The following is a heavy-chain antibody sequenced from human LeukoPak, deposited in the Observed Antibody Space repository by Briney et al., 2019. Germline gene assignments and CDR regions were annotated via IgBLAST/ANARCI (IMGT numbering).Heavy chain of an antibody. CDR1: GGSFSGYY. J-gene: IGHJ6*02. Sequence: SETLFLTCAVYGGSFSGYYWSWIRQPPGKGLEWIGEINHSGSTNYNPSLKSRVTISVDTSKNQFSLKLSSVTAADTAVYYCARRLRLLYYYYGMDVWGQGTTVTVSS. V-gene: IGHV4-34*01. CDR3: ARRLRLLYYYYGMDV. CDR2: INHSGST.